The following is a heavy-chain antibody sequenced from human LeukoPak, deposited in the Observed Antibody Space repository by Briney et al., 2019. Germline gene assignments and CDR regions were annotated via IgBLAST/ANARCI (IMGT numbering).Heavy chain of an antibody. CDR1: GGSMSSHY. J-gene: IGHJ5*02. Sequence: SETLSLTCIVSGGSMSSHYWGWIRQPPGKGLEWIGYVLYKGNSNYNPSLKSRLTMSVDTSKNQFSLKLTSVTAADTAVYYCTRLTLTKTWFDPWGQGTLVTVSS. CDR3: TRLTLTKTWFDP. CDR2: VLYKGNS. V-gene: IGHV4-59*08. D-gene: IGHD3-9*01.